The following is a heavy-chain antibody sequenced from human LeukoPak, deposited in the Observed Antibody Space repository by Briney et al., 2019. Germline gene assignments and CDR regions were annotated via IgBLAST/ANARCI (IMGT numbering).Heavy chain of an antibody. CDR3: ARDTIGNYGDYPTAFDI. CDR2: IKQYGSEK. Sequence: GGSLRLSCAASGFTFNTFWMSWVRQAPGKGLEWVASIKQYGSEKLYVDSVKGRFTISRDNAKNSLYLQMNSLRAEDTAVYYCARDTIGNYGDYPTAFDIWGQGTMVTVSS. V-gene: IGHV3-7*01. CDR1: GFTFNTFW. J-gene: IGHJ3*02. D-gene: IGHD4-17*01.